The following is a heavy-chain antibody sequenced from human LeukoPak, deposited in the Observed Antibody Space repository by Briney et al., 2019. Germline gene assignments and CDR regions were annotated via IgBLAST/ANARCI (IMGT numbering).Heavy chain of an antibody. CDR1: GYTFTGYY. Sequence: ASVKVSCKSSGYTFTGYYIRWVRQAPGQGLEWMGWINPNSGGTNYAQKFQGRVTMTRDTSISTAYMELSRLRSDDTAVYYCARDLGGIVGASALDYWGQGTLVTVSS. CDR2: INPNSGGT. CDR3: ARDLGGIVGASALDY. V-gene: IGHV1-2*02. D-gene: IGHD1-26*01. J-gene: IGHJ4*02.